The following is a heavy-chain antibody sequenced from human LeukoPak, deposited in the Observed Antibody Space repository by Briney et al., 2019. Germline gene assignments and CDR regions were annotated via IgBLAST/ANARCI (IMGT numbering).Heavy chain of an antibody. CDR3: ARDSNWNNGGFDY. D-gene: IGHD1/OR15-1a*01. J-gene: IGHJ4*02. CDR1: GFTFSSYW. Sequence: GGSLRLSCAASGFTFSSYWMSWVRQAPGKGLEWVANIKQDGSEKYYVDSVKGRFTISRDNAKNSLHLQMSSLRAEDTAVYYCARDSNWNNGGFDYWGQGTLVTVSA. V-gene: IGHV3-7*03. CDR2: IKQDGSEK.